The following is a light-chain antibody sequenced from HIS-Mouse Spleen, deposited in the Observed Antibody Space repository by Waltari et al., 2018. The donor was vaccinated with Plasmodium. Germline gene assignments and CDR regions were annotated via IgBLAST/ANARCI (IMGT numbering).Light chain of an antibody. CDR3: YSTDSSGNHRV. CDR2: EDS. V-gene: IGLV3-10*01. J-gene: IGLJ3*02. Sequence: SYELTQPPSVSVSPGQTARITCSGDALPKKFAYWYPQKSGQAPVLVIYEDSKRTSGIPERLSGSRSCTMATLTISGAQVEDEADYYCYSTDSSGNHRVFGGGTKLTVL. CDR1: ALPKKF.